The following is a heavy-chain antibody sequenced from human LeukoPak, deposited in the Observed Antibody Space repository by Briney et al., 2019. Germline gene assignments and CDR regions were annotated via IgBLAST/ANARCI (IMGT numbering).Heavy chain of an antibody. CDR3: ARAGETIFGAPNWFDP. CDR1: GGTFSSYA. J-gene: IGHJ5*02. CDR2: IIPIFGTA. V-gene: IGHV1-69*13. Sequence: SVKVSCKASGGTFSSYAISWVRQAPGQGLEWMGGIIPIFGTANYVQKFQGRVTITADESTSTAYMELRSLRSDDTAVYYCARAGETIFGAPNWFDPWGQGTLVTISS. D-gene: IGHD3-3*01.